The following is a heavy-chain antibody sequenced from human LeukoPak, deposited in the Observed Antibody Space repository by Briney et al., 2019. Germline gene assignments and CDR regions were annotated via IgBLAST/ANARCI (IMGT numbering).Heavy chain of an antibody. V-gene: IGHV3-48*02. CDR1: GFTFSSYS. CDR2: ISSSSSTI. D-gene: IGHD5-12*01. Sequence: PGGSLRLSCAASGFTFSSYSMNWVRQAPGKGLEWISYISSSSSTIYYADSVKGRFTISRDNAKNSLYLQMNSLRDEDTAVYYCARPDVDSYYYYGMDVWGQGTTVTVSS. CDR3: ARPDVDSYYYYGMDV. J-gene: IGHJ6*02.